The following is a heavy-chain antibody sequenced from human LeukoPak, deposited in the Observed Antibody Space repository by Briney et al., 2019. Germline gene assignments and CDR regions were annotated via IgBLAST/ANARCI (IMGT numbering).Heavy chain of an antibody. CDR3: ARGPAAGTYDY. CDR1: GYTFTGYY. CDR2: IDPNSGGT. J-gene: IGHJ4*02. V-gene: IGHV1-2*04. Sequence: AASVKVSCKASGYTFTGYYMHWVRQAPGQGLEWMGWIDPNSGGTNYAQKFQGWVTMTRDTSISTAYMELSRLRSDDTAVYYCARGPAAGTYDYWGQGTLVTVSS. D-gene: IGHD6-13*01.